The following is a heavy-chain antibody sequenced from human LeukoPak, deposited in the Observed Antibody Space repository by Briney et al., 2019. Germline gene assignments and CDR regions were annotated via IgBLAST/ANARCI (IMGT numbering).Heavy chain of an antibody. V-gene: IGHV3-21*01. J-gene: IGHJ3*02. CDR1: GLTFRSYS. CDR2: ISSSSSFL. CDR3: ARGLYGVEDAFDI. D-gene: IGHD3-3*01. Sequence: PGGSLRLSCAASGLTFRSYSMNWARQPPGKGLEWVASISSSSSFLYYADSVTSRFTISRDNAKTSLYLQMNSLRAEDTAVYYCARGLYGVEDAFDIWGQGTMVTVSS.